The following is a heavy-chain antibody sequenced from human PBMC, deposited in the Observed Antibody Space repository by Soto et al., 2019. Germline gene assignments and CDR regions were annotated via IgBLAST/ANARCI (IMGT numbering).Heavy chain of an antibody. CDR1: GGSFKSGSYS. Sequence: QVQLQESGPGLVKPSETLSLTCTVSGGSFKSGSYSWSWIRQPPGKGLEWIGYVYHTGRTSYNPSPKRQVSISMTTSKSQSSLTLDAVTPADTSVYFCARDFASFDSRAQGTLGSVSS. CDR3: ARDFASFDS. J-gene: IGHJ4*02. CDR2: VYHTGRT. D-gene: IGHD3-3*01. V-gene: IGHV4-61*01.